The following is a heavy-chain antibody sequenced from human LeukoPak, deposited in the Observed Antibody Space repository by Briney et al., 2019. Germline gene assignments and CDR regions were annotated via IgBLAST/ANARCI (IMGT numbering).Heavy chain of an antibody. CDR3: AIYPNSYDSSGYFYGMDV. CDR1: GFTFSSYW. Sequence: GGSLRLSCAASGFTFSSYWMHWVRQAPGKGLVWVSRINSDGSSTSYADSVKGRFTISRDNAKNTLYLQMNSLRAEDTAVYYFAIYPNSYDSSGYFYGMDVWGQGTTSPSP. D-gene: IGHD3-22*01. J-gene: IGHJ6*02. V-gene: IGHV3-74*01. CDR2: INSDGSST.